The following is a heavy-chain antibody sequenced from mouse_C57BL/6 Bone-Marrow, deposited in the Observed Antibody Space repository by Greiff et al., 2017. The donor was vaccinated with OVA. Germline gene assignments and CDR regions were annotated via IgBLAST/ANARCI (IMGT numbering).Heavy chain of an antibody. CDR3: ARYRDYGTSYYYAMDY. CDR1: GYSITSDY. V-gene: IGHV3-8*01. Sequence: EVQLQESGPGLAKPSQTLSLTCSVTGYSITSDYWNWIRKFPGNKLEYMGYISYSGSTYYNPSLKSRISIIRDTSKNQYYLQLNSVTTEDTATYYCARYRDYGTSYYYAMDYWGQGTSVTVSS. J-gene: IGHJ4*01. D-gene: IGHD1-1*01. CDR2: ISYSGST.